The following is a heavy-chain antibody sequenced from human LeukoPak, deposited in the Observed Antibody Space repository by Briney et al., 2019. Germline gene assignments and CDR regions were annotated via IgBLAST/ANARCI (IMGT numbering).Heavy chain of an antibody. CDR2: ITPDGSDR. Sequence: GRSLRLSCAASGFTFSNYGMHWVRQAPGKGLEWVANITPDGSDRYYVDSLKGRVTISRDNTKSSLYLQLNSLRAEDTAVYYCVPGGLAVSGIDYWGQGALVTVSS. CDR1: GFTFSNYG. V-gene: IGHV3-7*01. CDR3: VPGGLAVSGIDY. J-gene: IGHJ4*02. D-gene: IGHD6-19*01.